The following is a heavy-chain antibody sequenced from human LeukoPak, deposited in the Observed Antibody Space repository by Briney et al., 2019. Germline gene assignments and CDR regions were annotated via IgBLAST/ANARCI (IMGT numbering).Heavy chain of an antibody. D-gene: IGHD6-19*01. V-gene: IGHV4-34*01. J-gene: IGHJ4*02. CDR3: ARVVAGHDY. Sequence: SETLSLTCAVYGGSFSGYYWSWIRQPPGKGLEWIGEINHSGSTNYNPSLKSRVTISVDTSKNQFSLKLSSVTAADTAVYYCARVVAGHDYWGQGTLVTVSS. CDR1: GGSFSGYY. CDR2: INHSGST.